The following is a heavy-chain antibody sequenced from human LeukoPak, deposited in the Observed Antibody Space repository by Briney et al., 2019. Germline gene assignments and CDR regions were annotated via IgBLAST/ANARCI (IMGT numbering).Heavy chain of an antibody. J-gene: IGHJ5*01. Sequence: GGSLRLSCATSGFSFSSFGMHWVRQAPGKGLEWVAYIHSDVNTKYYADSVKGRFTISRDNSKNTLHLQMNSLRSADTAVYYCGYFGSGSSYTPDSWGQGTLVTVSS. CDR2: IHSDVNTK. CDR3: GYFGSGSSYTPDS. D-gene: IGHD3-10*01. V-gene: IGHV3-30*02. CDR1: GFSFSSFG.